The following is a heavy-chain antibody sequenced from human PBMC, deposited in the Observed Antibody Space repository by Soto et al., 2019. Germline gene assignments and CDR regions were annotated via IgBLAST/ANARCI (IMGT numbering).Heavy chain of an antibody. D-gene: IGHD2-2*01. CDR2: VSKSDYT. Sequence: GGSLRLSCVVSGFTFNNYGINWVRQAPGKGLEWVSTVSKSDYTYYSDSVKGRFTISRDNAKNTVSLQMNTLRAEDTAVYYCAREDSIIIPAVSDFWGQGALVTVSS. J-gene: IGHJ4*02. V-gene: IGHV3-21*04. CDR3: AREDSIIIPAVSDF. CDR1: GFTFNNYG.